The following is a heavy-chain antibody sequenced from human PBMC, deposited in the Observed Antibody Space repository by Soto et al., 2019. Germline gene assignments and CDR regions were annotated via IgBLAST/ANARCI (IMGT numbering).Heavy chain of an antibody. CDR3: ARDCLWFGELLKFCGWFDP. Sequence: SETLSLTCAVYGGSFSGYYWSWIRQPPGKGLEWIGEINHSGSTNYNPSLKSRVTISVDTSKNQFSLQLNSVTPEDTAVYYCARDCLWFGELLKFCGWFDPWGQGTLVTVSS. V-gene: IGHV4-34*01. J-gene: IGHJ5*02. CDR1: GGSFSGYY. CDR2: INHSGST. D-gene: IGHD3-10*01.